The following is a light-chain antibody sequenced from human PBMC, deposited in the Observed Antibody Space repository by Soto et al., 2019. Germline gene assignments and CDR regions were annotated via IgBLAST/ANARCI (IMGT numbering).Light chain of an antibody. V-gene: IGKV3-20*01. J-gene: IGKJ1*01. CDR2: GAS. Sequence: ESVLTQSPGTLSLSPGERATLACRASQSVSSSYLAWYQQKPGQAPRLLIYGASSRATGIPDRFSGSGSGTDFTLTISRLEPDDFAVYYCQQDGSSSGTFGQGTKVEIK. CDR3: QQDGSSSGT. CDR1: QSVSSSY.